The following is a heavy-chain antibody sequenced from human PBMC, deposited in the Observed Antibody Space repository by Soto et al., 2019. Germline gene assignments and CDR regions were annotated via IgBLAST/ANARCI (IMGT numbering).Heavy chain of an antibody. D-gene: IGHD1-7*01. CDR2: IIPIFGTA. CDR1: GGTFSSYA. V-gene: IGHV1-69*13. CDR3: ARVKEGDWNYAYYYYGMDV. J-gene: IGHJ6*02. Sequence: ASVKVSCKASGGTFSSYAISWVRQAPGQGLEWMGGIIPIFGTANYAQKFQGRVTITADESTSTAYMELSSLRSEDTAVYYCARVKEGDWNYAYYYYGMDVWSQGTTVTVSS.